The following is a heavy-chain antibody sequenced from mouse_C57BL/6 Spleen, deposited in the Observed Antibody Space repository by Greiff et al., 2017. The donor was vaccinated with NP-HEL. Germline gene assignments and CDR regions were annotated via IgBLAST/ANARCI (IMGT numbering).Heavy chain of an antibody. J-gene: IGHJ3*01. D-gene: IGHD1-1*01. CDR3: ARNSGTTVAPWFAY. V-gene: IGHV2-9-1*01. CDR2: IWTGGGS. CDR1: GFSLTSYA. Sequence: VMLVESGPGLVAPSQSLSITCTVSGFSLTSYAISWVRQPPGKGLEWLGVIWTGGGSNYNSALKSRLSISKDNSKSQVFLKMNSLQTDDTARYYCARNSGTTVAPWFAYWGQGTLVTVSA.